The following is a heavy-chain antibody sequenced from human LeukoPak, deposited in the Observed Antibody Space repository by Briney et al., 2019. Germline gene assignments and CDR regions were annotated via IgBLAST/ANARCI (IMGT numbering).Heavy chain of an antibody. D-gene: IGHD4/OR15-4a*01. CDR3: ARVFGAGYSDY. J-gene: IGHJ4*02. V-gene: IGHV3-23*01. CDR1: GFTFSSYA. Sequence: PGGSLRLSCAASGFTFSSYAMSWVRQAPGKGLEWVSAISGSGGSTYYADSVKGRFTISRDNAKNSLYLQVNSLRAEDTAVYYCARVFGAGYSDYWGQGTLVTVSS. CDR2: ISGSGGST.